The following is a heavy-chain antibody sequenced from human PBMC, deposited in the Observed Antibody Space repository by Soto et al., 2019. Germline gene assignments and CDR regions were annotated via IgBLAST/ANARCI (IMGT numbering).Heavy chain of an antibody. V-gene: IGHV3-11*01. CDR1: GLTFSDNY. J-gene: IGHJ6*02. Sequence: PGGSLRLSCAASGLTFSDNYMSWFRQAPGKGLEYISYISSSGSTMEYTDSVKGRFTVSRDNAKNSLYLQMNSLRAEDTAVYYCAREFGMDVWGQGTTVTVSS. CDR2: ISSSGSTM. CDR3: AREFGMDV.